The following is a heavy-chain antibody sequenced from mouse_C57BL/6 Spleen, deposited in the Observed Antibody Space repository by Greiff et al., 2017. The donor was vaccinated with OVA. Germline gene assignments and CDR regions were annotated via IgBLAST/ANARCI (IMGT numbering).Heavy chain of an antibody. Sequence: VQLQQPGAELVKPGASVKLSCKASGYTFTSYWMHWVKQRPGQGLEWIGMIHPYSGSTNYNEKFKSKATLTVDKSSSTAYMQLSSLTSEDSAVYYSARGILRRSGENCYFDVWGTGTTVTVSS. CDR3: ARGILRRSGENCYFDV. V-gene: IGHV1-64*01. CDR2: IHPYSGST. CDR1: GYTFTSYW. J-gene: IGHJ1*03. D-gene: IGHD1-1*01.